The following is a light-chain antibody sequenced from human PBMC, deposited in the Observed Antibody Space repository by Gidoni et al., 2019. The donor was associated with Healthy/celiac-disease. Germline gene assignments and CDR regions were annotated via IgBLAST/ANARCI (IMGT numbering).Light chain of an antibody. CDR1: SSNIGNNA. Sequence: QSDLTQPPSVSEAPRQRVTISCSGSSSNIGNNAVNWYQQLPGMAPKLLIYYDDLLPSGVSDRFSGSKSGTSASLAISGLQSEDEADYYCAAWDDSLNGVVFGGGTKLTVL. CDR3: AAWDDSLNGVV. V-gene: IGLV1-36*01. J-gene: IGLJ2*01. CDR2: YDD.